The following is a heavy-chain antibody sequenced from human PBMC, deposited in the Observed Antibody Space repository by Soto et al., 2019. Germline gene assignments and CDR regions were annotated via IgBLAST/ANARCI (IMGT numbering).Heavy chain of an antibody. CDR2: IYPGDSDT. Sequence: EVQLVQSGAEVKKPGESLKISCKGSGYSFTSYWIGWVRQMPGKGLEWMGLIYPGDSDTRYSPSFQGQVTISPDKSIRTAYLQWSSLKASDTAIYYCARTTAAGKYDYGVDVWGQWTTGTVAS. CDR3: ARTTAAGKYDYGVDV. D-gene: IGHD6-13*01. CDR1: GYSFTSYW. J-gene: IGHJ6*02. V-gene: IGHV5-51*01.